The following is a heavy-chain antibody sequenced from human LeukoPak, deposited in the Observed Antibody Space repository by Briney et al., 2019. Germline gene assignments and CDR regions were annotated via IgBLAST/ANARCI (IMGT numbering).Heavy chain of an antibody. Sequence: PSETLSLTCSVSGDSISSSSSYWGWIRQPPGKGLEWIGSIYYSGSTYYNTSLESRVTISVDTSKNQFSLKLSSVTAADTAVYYCARDHPLYGSGSYFPLWGQGTLVTVSS. V-gene: IGHV4-39*02. D-gene: IGHD3-10*01. CDR3: ARDHPLYGSGSYFPL. J-gene: IGHJ4*02. CDR2: IYYSGST. CDR1: GDSISSSSSY.